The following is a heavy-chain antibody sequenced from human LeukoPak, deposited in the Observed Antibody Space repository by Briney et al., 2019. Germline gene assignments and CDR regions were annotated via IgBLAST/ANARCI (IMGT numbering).Heavy chain of an antibody. D-gene: IGHD2-8*02. CDR2: ISWNSALI. CDR1: GFSLGDYG. Sequence: PGGSLRLSCAASGFSLGDYGMHWVRQVPGKGLEWVSSISWNSALIGYADSVKGRFTISRDNARNYLYLQMDGLTPEDTALYYCAKDNYLQATILTGPDFWGQGSLVTVSS. V-gene: IGHV3-9*01. CDR3: AKDNYLQATILTGPDF. J-gene: IGHJ4*02.